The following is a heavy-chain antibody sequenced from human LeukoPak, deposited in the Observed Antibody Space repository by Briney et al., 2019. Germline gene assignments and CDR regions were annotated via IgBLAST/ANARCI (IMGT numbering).Heavy chain of an antibody. Sequence: GGSLRLSCAASGFTFSSNIMSWVRQAPGKGLEWVSGISWNSGSIGYADSVKGRFTISRDNAKNSLYLQMNSLRAEDTALYYCAKDERSFPHNWFDPWGQGTLVTVSS. J-gene: IGHJ5*02. D-gene: IGHD6-13*01. CDR1: GFTFSSNI. V-gene: IGHV3-9*01. CDR2: ISWNSGSI. CDR3: AKDERSFPHNWFDP.